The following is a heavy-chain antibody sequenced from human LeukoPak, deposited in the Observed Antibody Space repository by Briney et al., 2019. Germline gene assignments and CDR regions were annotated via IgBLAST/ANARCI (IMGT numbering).Heavy chain of an antibody. Sequence: PSETLSLTCSVSGDSITTSDYYWGWIRQSPGKGLQYIGTIYYSGTSYSNPSLKSRVTMSVDTSKNQFSLRLSSMTAADTAMYYCVRQSLRLSWFDPWGQGTLVTVSS. D-gene: IGHD3-16*01. V-gene: IGHV4-39*01. CDR3: VRQSLRLSWFDP. J-gene: IGHJ5*02. CDR1: GDSITTSDYY. CDR2: IYYSGTS.